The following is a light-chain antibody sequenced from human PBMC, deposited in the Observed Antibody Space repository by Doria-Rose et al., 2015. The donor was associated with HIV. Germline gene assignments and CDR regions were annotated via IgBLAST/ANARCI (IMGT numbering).Light chain of an antibody. J-gene: IGKJ2*01. CDR1: QGISSD. V-gene: IGKV3-15*01. Sequence: TQSPATLSVSPGERATLSCRASQGISSDLAWYQQKPGQAPRLLIYRASIRATGIPPRFTGGGSGTEFTLTVSSLQSEDFAVYFCQQYSQWPPYTFGQGTKLEVK. CDR3: QQYSQWPPYT. CDR2: RAS.